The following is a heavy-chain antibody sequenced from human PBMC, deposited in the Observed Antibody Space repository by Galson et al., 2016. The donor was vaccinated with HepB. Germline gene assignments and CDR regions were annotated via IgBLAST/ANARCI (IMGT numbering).Heavy chain of an antibody. J-gene: IGHJ3*01. CDR3: ARDKVYPNAVFDV. CDR2: VSAGDYT. V-gene: IGHV3-23*01. CDR1: GFTFSSYA. Sequence: SLRLSCAASGFTFSSYAMSWVRQAPGKGLEWVSAVSAGDYTWHAESVRGRFTISRDTSKNTLYLQMNSLRAEDTALYYCARDKVYPNAVFDVWGQGTMVTVSS. D-gene: IGHD5/OR15-5a*01.